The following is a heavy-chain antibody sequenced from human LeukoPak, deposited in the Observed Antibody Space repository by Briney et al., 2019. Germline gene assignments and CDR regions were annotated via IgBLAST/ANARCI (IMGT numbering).Heavy chain of an antibody. V-gene: IGHV3-9*01. J-gene: IGHJ6*02. Sequence: PGRSLRLSCAASGFIFENYAMHWVRQAPGKGLEWVSGISWNSGRIGYADSVKGRFTISRDNAKNSLYLQMNSLRTEDTALYHCARDPGSLPAAIGYCYYGMDVWGQGTTVTVSS. CDR2: ISWNSGRI. D-gene: IGHD2-2*02. CDR3: ARDPGSLPAAIGYCYYGMDV. CDR1: GFIFENYA.